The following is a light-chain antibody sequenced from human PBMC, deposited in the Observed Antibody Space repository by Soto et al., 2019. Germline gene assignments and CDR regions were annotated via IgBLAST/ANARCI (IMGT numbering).Light chain of an antibody. CDR2: GAS. CDR3: QQYNEWPLT. J-gene: IGKJ4*01. V-gene: IGKV3-15*01. CDR1: QGLSTD. Sequence: EIVLTQSPATLSVSPGERASLSGRASQGLSTDLAWYQQKPAQAPRLLIYGASTRATGIPARFSGGGSGTEFTLTISSLQSADFAVYYCQQYNEWPLTFGGGTKV.